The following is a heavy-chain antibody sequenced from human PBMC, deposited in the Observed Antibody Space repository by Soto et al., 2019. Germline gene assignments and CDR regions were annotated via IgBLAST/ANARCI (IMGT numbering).Heavy chain of an antibody. CDR1: GVTFCGSA. CDR2: IRSKANSYAT. CDR3: TRKLWFGELGNWFDP. J-gene: IGHJ5*02. D-gene: IGHD3-10*01. Sequence: GGSLRLSCAASGVTFCGSAMHWVRQASGKGLEWVGRIRSKANSYATAYAASVKGRFTISRDDSKNTAYLQMNSLKTEDTAVYYCTRKLWFGELGNWFDPWGQGTLVTVSS. V-gene: IGHV3-73*01.